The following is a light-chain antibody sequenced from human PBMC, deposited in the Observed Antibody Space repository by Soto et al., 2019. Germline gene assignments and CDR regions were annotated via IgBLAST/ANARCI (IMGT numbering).Light chain of an antibody. CDR2: WAS. CDR3: QQYYSTPYT. CDR1: QSVLYSSIDKNY. Sequence: DIVMTQSPDSLAVSLGERATINCKSGQSVLYSSIDKNYLAWYQQKPGQPPKLLIYWASNRQSGVPDRFSGSGSWTDFTLTNSSLQAEDVAVYYCQQYYSTPYTFGQGTKLEIK. V-gene: IGKV4-1*01. J-gene: IGKJ2*01.